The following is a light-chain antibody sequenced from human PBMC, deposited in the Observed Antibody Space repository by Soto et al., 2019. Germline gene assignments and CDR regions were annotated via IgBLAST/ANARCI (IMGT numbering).Light chain of an antibody. CDR3: QNYNGAPWT. CDR2: AAS. J-gene: IGKJ1*01. V-gene: IGKV1-27*01. CDR1: QGISTY. Sequence: DIQMTQSPSSLSASVGDRVTITCRASQGISTYLVWYQQKPGTVPKLLIFAASTLQSGVPSRFSGSGSGTDITLTIRSLQPEDVATYYCQNYNGAPWTFGQGTKVEIK.